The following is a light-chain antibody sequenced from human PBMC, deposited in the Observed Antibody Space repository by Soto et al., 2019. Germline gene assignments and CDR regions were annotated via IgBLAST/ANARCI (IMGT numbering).Light chain of an antibody. Sequence: EIVMTQSPATLSVSPGERVTLSCRASQSVGNNFAWYQQKPGQTPRLLIYGASTRAAGIPRRFSGSGSGTEFTLSISGLQSEDFAVYYCQQNNDWPLTFGQGTKVEIK. CDR1: QSVGNN. V-gene: IGKV3-15*01. CDR2: GAS. CDR3: QQNNDWPLT. J-gene: IGKJ1*01.